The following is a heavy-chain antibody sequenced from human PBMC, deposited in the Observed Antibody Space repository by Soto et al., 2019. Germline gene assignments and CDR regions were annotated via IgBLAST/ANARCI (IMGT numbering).Heavy chain of an antibody. CDR1: GYTFTSYG. D-gene: IGHD2-2*01. CDR2: INAANGDT. Sequence: GASVKVSCKASGYTFTSYGIHWVRQAPGQRLEWMGWINAANGDTKYSPKFQGRVTITRDTSASTAYMELSSLRSEDTAVYYCARLNIVVVPAAIYYYGMDVWGQGTTVTVSS. V-gene: IGHV1-3*01. CDR3: ARLNIVVVPAAIYYYGMDV. J-gene: IGHJ6*02.